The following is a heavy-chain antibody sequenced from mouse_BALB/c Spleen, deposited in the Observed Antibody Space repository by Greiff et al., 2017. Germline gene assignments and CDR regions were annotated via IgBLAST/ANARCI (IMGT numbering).Heavy chain of an antibody. J-gene: IGHJ2*01. Sequence: EVQLVESGGGLVQPKGSLKLSCAASGFTFNTYAMNWVRQAPGKGLEWVARIRSKSNNYATYYADSVKDRFTISRDDSQSMLYLQMNNLKTEDTAMYYCVRQSHYYGYYYFDYWGQGTTLTVSS. CDR1: GFTFNTYA. CDR2: IRSKSNNYAT. D-gene: IGHD1-2*01. CDR3: VRQSHYYGYYYFDY. V-gene: IGHV10-1*02.